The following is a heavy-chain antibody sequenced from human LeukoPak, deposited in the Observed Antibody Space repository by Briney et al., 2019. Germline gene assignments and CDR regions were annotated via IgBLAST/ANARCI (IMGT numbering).Heavy chain of an antibody. D-gene: IGHD1-26*01. CDR2: ISSSGTTI. CDR3: ARGGLGSWSFDS. CDR1: GFIFSTYS. V-gene: IGHV3-48*04. J-gene: IGHJ4*02. Sequence: GGSLRLSCAASGFIFSTYSMNWVRQAPGKGLEWVSYISSSGTTIYYPDSVKGRFTISRDNAKYSLYLQMNSLRVEDTAVYYCARGGLGSWSFDSWGQGTLVTVSS.